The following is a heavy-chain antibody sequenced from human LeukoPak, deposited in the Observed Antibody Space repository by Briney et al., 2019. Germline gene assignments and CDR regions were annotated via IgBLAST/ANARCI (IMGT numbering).Heavy chain of an antibody. Sequence: ASVKVSCKASGYTFTTYNINWVRQAPGQGLEWMGWISGYNGNTNYAQKLQGRVTMTTDTSTSTAYMELRSLRSDDTAVYYCARAGQYFDSVDYWGQGTLVTVSS. CDR1: GYTFTTYN. CDR2: ISGYNGNT. J-gene: IGHJ4*02. D-gene: IGHD3-9*01. V-gene: IGHV1-18*01. CDR3: ARAGQYFDSVDY.